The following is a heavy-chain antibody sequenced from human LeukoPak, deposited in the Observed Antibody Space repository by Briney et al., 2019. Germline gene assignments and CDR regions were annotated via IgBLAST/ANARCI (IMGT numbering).Heavy chain of an antibody. D-gene: IGHD4-23*01. CDR3: TNIFGGNSHRSDY. CDR2: IKTKTDGGTT. CDR1: GFTFSSAW. J-gene: IGHJ4*02. V-gene: IGHV3-15*01. Sequence: GGSLRLSCAASGFTFSSAWMSWVRQALGQGLEWLGRIKTKTDGGTTDYAAPVKGRFTISRDDSKDTLYLQMNSLKSDDTAVYYCTNIFGGNSHRSDYWGQGTLVTVSS.